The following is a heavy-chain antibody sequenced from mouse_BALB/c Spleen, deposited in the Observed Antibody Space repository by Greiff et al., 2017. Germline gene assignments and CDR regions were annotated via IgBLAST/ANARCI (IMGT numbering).Heavy chain of an antibody. CDR3: ARKRDGYLFDV. CDR2: IWSGGST. J-gene: IGHJ1*01. D-gene: IGHD2-3*01. Sequence: QVQLQQSGPGLVQPSQSLSITCTVSGFSLTSYGVHWVRQSPGKGLEWLGVIWSGGSTDYNAAFISRLSISKDNSKSQVFFKMNSLQADDTAIYYCARKRDGYLFDVWGAGTTVTVSS. V-gene: IGHV2-4-1*01. CDR1: GFSLTSYG.